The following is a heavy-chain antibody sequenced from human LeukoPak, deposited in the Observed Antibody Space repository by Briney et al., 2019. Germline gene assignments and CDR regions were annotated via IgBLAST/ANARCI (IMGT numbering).Heavy chain of an antibody. CDR2: INSSGSTI. Sequence: GGSLRLSCAASGFTFSSYEMNWVRQAPGKGLEWVSYINSSGSTIYYADSVKGRFTISRDNAKNSLYLQMNSLRAEDTAVYYCARRLGVLLWFGDFAFDIWGQGTMVTVSS. CDR1: GFTFSSYE. CDR3: ARRLGVLLWFGDFAFDI. J-gene: IGHJ3*02. V-gene: IGHV3-48*03. D-gene: IGHD3-10*01.